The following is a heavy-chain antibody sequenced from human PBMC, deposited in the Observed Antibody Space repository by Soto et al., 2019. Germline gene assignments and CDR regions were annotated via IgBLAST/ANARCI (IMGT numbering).Heavy chain of an antibody. J-gene: IGHJ2*01. CDR1: GGSISSGGYY. CDR3: ARDGLPYTLGELFSGVWYFDL. D-gene: IGHD3-10*01. V-gene: IGHV4-31*03. Sequence: QVQLQESGPGLVKPSQTLSLTCTVSGGSISSGGYYWSWIRQHPGKGLEWIGYIYYSGSTYYNPSLKSRVTISVDTSKNQFSLKLSSVTAADTAVYYCARDGLPYTLGELFSGVWYFDLWGRGTLVTVSS. CDR2: IYYSGST.